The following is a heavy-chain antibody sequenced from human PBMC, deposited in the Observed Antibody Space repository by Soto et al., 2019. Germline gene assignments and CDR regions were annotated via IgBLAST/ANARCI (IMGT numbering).Heavy chain of an antibody. J-gene: IGHJ4*02. CDR2: INHSGST. Sequence: QVQLQQWGAGLLKPSETLSLTCAVYGGSFSGYYWTWIRQPPGKGLEWIGEINHSGSTNYNPSLKSRVTMSVDTSKNQFSLKLSSVTAADTAVYYCASGSYYGLVYWGQGTLVTVSS. V-gene: IGHV4-34*01. CDR3: ASGSYYGLVY. CDR1: GGSFSGYY. D-gene: IGHD3-10*01.